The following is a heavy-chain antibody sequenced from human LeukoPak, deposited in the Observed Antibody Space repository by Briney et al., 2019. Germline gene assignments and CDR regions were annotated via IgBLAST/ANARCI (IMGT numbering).Heavy chain of an antibody. Sequence: SETLSLTCTVSGGSISSGGYYWSWIRQHPGKGLEWIGYIYYSGSTYYNPSLKSRVTISVDTSKNQFSLKLSSVTAADTAVYYCARDLYRYFDLWGRGTLVTVSS. V-gene: IGHV4-31*03. CDR2: IYYSGST. CDR3: ARDLYRYFDL. J-gene: IGHJ2*01. CDR1: GGSISSGGYY.